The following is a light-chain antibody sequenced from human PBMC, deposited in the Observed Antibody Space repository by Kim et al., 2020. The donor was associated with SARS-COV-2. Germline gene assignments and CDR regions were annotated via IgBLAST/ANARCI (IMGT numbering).Light chain of an antibody. Sequence: DIQVTQSPSSLSASVGDRVTITCRASQGISNYLAWFQQKPGKAPKSLIYAASNLQSGVPSKFSGSGYGTDFTLTISSLQPEDSATYYCQHYNNYPLSFGGGTKVDIK. V-gene: IGKV1-16*02. J-gene: IGKJ4*01. CDR3: QHYNNYPLS. CDR1: QGISNY. CDR2: AAS.